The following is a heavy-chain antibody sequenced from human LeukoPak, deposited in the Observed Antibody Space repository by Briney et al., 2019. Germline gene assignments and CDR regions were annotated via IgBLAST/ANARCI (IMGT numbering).Heavy chain of an antibody. J-gene: IGHJ4*02. Sequence: ASVKVSCKAFGYTFTSNYMHWVRQAPGQGPEWMGVISPSGGSTTYAQKFQGRVTITADKSTSTAYMELSSLRSEDTAVYYCAREVQDNWNDVGRYFDYWGQGTLVTVSS. CDR2: ISPSGGST. CDR3: AREVQDNWNDVGRYFDY. CDR1: GYTFTSNY. D-gene: IGHD1-20*01. V-gene: IGHV1-46*01.